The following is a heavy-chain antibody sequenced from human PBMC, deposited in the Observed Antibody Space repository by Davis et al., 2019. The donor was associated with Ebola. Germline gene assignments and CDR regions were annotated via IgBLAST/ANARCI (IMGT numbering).Heavy chain of an antibody. D-gene: IGHD7-27*01. J-gene: IGHJ4*02. V-gene: IGHV1-2*04. Sequence: ASVKVSCKASGYTFTGYYMHWVRQAPGQGLEWMGWINPNSGGTNYAQKFQGWVTMTRDTSISTAYMELSRLRSDDTAVYYCARVGLPRPWGGFDYWGQGTLVTVSS. CDR1: GYTFTGYY. CDR3: ARVGLPRPWGGFDY. CDR2: INPNSGGT.